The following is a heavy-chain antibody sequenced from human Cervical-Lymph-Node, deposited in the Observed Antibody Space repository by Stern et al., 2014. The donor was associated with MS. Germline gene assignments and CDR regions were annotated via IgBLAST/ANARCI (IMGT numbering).Heavy chain of an antibody. CDR3: ASSVGELTPEAV. CDR2: NLPMFGTA. CDR1: GGTFSRHA. V-gene: IGHV1-69*18. D-gene: IGHD3-10*01. Sequence: VQLVQSGAEVKKPGSSVRVSCKASGGTFSRHAISWVRQAPGQGLEWMGRNLPMFGTAKYAQKFQGRVPITADDSTSTAYMEVSSLGSEDTAVYYCASSVGELTPEAVWGQGTTVTVFS. J-gene: IGHJ6*02.